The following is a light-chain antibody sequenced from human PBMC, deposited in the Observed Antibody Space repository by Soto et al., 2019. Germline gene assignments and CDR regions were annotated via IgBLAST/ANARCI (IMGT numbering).Light chain of an antibody. CDR2: NTN. CDR1: SDSVSTSYY. V-gene: IGLV8-61*01. J-gene: IGLJ3*02. CDR3: VLYMGSGIWV. Sequence: QAVVTQEPSFSVSPGGTVTLTCGLSSDSVSTSYYPSWYQQTPGQAPRTLIYNTNTRSSGVPDRFSGSILGNKAALTITGAQADDDSDYYCVLYMGSGIWVFGGGTQLTVL.